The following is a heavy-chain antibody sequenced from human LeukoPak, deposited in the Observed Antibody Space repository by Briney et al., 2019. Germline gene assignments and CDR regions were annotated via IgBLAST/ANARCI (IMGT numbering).Heavy chain of an antibody. CDR1: GYTFTSNY. V-gene: IGHV1-69*06. Sequence: SVKVSCKAFGYTFTSNYMHWVRQAPGQGLEWMGGIIPIFGTANYAQKFQGRVTITADKSTSTAYMELSSLRSEDTAVYYCARGAYGDYVVDYWGQGTLVTVSS. D-gene: IGHD4-17*01. CDR3: ARGAYGDYVVDY. J-gene: IGHJ4*02. CDR2: IIPIFGTA.